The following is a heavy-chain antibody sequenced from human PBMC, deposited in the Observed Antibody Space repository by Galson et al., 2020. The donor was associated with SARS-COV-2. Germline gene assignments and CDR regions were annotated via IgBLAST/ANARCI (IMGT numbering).Heavy chain of an antibody. CDR3: ARLFNTGTDGGGQLDH. Sequence: SETLSLTCTVSGGSISSSSYYWGWIRPPPGKGLEWIGSTLYSGTTYYNPSLKSRVTVSVDTSKNQFSLKLSSVTAADTSIYYCARLFNTGTDGGGQLDHWGQGALVTVSS. D-gene: IGHD1-7*01. CDR2: TLYSGTT. J-gene: IGHJ4*02. CDR1: GGSISSSSYY. V-gene: IGHV4-39*01.